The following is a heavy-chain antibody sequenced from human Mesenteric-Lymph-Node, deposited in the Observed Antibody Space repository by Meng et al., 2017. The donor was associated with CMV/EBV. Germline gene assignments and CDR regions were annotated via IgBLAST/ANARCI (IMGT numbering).Heavy chain of an antibody. CDR2: IYYSGST. Sequence: SETLSLTCTVSGGSISSSSYYWGWIRQPPGKGLEWIGSIYYSGSTYYNPSLKSRVTISVDTSKNQFSLKLSSVTAADAAVYYCARGRLTFYYDSSGYYLDYWGQGTLGT. D-gene: IGHD3-22*01. CDR3: ARGRLTFYYDSSGYYLDY. V-gene: IGHV4-39*07. CDR1: GGSISSSSYY. J-gene: IGHJ4*02.